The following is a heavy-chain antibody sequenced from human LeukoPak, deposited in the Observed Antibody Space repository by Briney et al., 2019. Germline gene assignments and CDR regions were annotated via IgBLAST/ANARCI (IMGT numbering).Heavy chain of an antibody. Sequence: SQTLSLTCAISRDSLSSNIAAWNCIRQSPSRGLEWLGRTFYRSKRYNDYAGCVKSRITINPDTSKNKFSLQLKALTPQDTSVYFCARESRRRAAVRLYYWGQGTLVTVSS. V-gene: IGHV6-1*01. D-gene: IGHD3-16*01. J-gene: IGHJ4*02. CDR2: TFYRSKRYN. CDR1: RDSLSSNIAA. CDR3: ARESRRRAAVRLYY.